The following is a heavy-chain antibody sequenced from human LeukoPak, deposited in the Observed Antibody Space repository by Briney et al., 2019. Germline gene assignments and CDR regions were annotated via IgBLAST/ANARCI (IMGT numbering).Heavy chain of an antibody. J-gene: IGHJ3*02. V-gene: IGHV3-23*01. CDR1: GFTFSSYA. CDR2: ISGSGGST. D-gene: IGHD3-22*01. CDR3: AKDSKAYYYDSSGTPDI. Sequence: TGGSLRLSCAASGFTFSSYAMSWVRQAPGKGLEWVSAISGSGGSTYYADSVKGRFTISRDNSKNTLYLHMNSLRAEDTAVYYCAKDSKAYYYDSSGTPDIWGQGTMVTVSS.